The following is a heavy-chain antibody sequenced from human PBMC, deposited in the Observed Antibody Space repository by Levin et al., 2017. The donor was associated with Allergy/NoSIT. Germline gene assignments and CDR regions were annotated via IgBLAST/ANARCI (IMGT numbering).Heavy chain of an antibody. CDR1: GYTFTSHW. CDR2: IHPLDSNA. CDR3: ARHGPQGYYFKSGDWGYFDL. J-gene: IGHJ2*01. V-gene: IGHV5-51*01. Sequence: PGGSLRLSCQGSGYTFTSHWIAWVRQMPGKGLEWMGIIHPLDSNAKYSPSFQGQVTISVDKSISTAYLEWSSLKASDSAMFYCARHGPQGYYFKSGDWGYFDLWGRGTLVTVSS. D-gene: IGHD2-21*01.